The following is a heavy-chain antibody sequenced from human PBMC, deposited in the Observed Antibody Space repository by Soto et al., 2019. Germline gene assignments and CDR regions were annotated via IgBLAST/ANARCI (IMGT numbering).Heavy chain of an antibody. Sequence: QVQLQESGPGLVKPSQTLSLTCTVSGGSISSGDYYWSWIRQPPGKGLEWIGYIYYSGSTYYNPSLKSRVTISVDPSTTQFSLKLSSVTAADTAVYYCARQHGYSGLSRFDPWGQGTLVTVSS. CDR3: ARQHGYSGLSRFDP. CDR2: IYYSGST. V-gene: IGHV4-30-4*01. CDR1: GGSISSGDYY. J-gene: IGHJ5*02. D-gene: IGHD5-12*01.